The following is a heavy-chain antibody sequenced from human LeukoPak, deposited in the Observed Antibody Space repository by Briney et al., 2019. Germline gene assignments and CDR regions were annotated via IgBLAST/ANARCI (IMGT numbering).Heavy chain of an antibody. Sequence: SETLSLTCTVSGGSISSYYWSWIRQPPGKGLEWIGYIYYSGSTNYNPSLKSRVTISVDTSKNQFSLKLSSVTAADTAVYYCAKSSSSSGEWGQGTLVTVSS. CDR2: IYYSGST. J-gene: IGHJ4*02. D-gene: IGHD6-6*01. CDR3: AKSSSSSGE. V-gene: IGHV4-59*01. CDR1: GGSISSYY.